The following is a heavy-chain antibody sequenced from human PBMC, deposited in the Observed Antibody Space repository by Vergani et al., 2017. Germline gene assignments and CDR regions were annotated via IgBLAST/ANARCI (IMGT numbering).Heavy chain of an antibody. CDR3: ARGDYGILTGYRY. D-gene: IGHD3-9*01. CDR2: INPSGGHT. V-gene: IGHV1-46*03. J-gene: IGHJ4*02. CDR1: GYTFSNYY. Sequence: QVQVEQSGAEVKKSGASVKVSCKTSGYTFSNYYMHWVRQAPGQGLEWMGIINPSGGHTNYAQKFQGRVTMTRDTSTSTVYMELSSLRSEDTAIYYCARGDYGILTGYRYWGQGTLVTVSA.